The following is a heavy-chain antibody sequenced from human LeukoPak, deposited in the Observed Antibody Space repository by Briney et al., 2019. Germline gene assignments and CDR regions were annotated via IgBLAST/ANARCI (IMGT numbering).Heavy chain of an antibody. CDR3: AKHAGITMVRGTPHDY. CDR2: IYSGGST. Sequence: GGSLRLSCAASGFTVSSNYMSWVRQAPGKGLEWVSVIYSGGSTYYADSVKGRFTISRDNSKNTLYLQMNSLRAEDTAVYYCAKHAGITMVRGTPHDYWGQGTLVTVSS. V-gene: IGHV3-66*04. J-gene: IGHJ4*02. CDR1: GFTVSSNY. D-gene: IGHD3-10*01.